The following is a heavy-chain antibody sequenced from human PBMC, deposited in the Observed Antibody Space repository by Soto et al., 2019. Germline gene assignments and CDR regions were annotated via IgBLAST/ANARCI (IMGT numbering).Heavy chain of an antibody. D-gene: IGHD2-2*01. V-gene: IGHV3-30*18. CDR3: AKDPGAIVVVPAAMLPSRY. Sequence: PGGSLRLSCAASGFTFSSYGMHWVRQAPGKGLEWVAVISYDGSNKYYADSVKGRFTISRDNSKNTLYLQMNSLRAEDTAVYYCAKDPGAIVVVPAAMLPSRYWGQGTLVTVSS. J-gene: IGHJ4*02. CDR2: ISYDGSNK. CDR1: GFTFSSYG.